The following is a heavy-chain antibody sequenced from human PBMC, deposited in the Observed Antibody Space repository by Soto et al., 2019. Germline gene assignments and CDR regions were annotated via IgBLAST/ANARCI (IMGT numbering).Heavy chain of an antibody. Sequence: PSETLSLTCTVSGGSITSSSFYWGWIRQPPGKGLEWIGIIYYSGSTYYNPSLKSRVTISVDTSKSQFSLNLNSVTAADTAVYYCARGYDILTGPLYYWGPGTLVTVSS. CDR3: ARGYDILTGPLYY. D-gene: IGHD3-9*01. CDR2: IYYSGST. J-gene: IGHJ4*02. V-gene: IGHV4-39*01. CDR1: GGSITSSSFY.